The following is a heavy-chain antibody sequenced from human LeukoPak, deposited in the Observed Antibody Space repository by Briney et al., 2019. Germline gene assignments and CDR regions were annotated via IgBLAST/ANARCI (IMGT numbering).Heavy chain of an antibody. CDR1: GFTVSSNY. CDR2: IYSGGST. D-gene: IGHD1-26*01. Sequence: GGSLRLSCAASGFTVSSNYMSWVRQAPGKGLEWVSVIYSGGSTYYADSVKGRFTISRDNSKNTLYLQMNSLRAEDTAVYYCARGATPGPEIFDYWGQGTLVTVSS. CDR3: ARGATPGPEIFDY. V-gene: IGHV3-66*02. J-gene: IGHJ4*02.